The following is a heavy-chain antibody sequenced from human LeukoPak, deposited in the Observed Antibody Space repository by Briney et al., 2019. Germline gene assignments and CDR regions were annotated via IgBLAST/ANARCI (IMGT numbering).Heavy chain of an antibody. D-gene: IGHD5-18*01. CDR3: ARSARGFNFGSFEQ. Sequence: SETLSLTCTVSGGSISDYSRSWIRQPPGKGLEWFGYLHYSGNTNYNPSLKSRVTISIDTSKNEFSLRLSSVTAADTAVYYCARSARGFNFGSFEQWGRGTLVTVSS. CDR2: LHYSGNT. V-gene: IGHV4-59*01. J-gene: IGHJ4*02. CDR1: GGSISDYS.